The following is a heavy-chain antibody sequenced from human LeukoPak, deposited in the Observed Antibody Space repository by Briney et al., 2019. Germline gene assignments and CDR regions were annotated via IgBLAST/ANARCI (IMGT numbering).Heavy chain of an antibody. CDR3: ARGGYCRGSACYGN. D-gene: IGHD2-15*01. CDR2: FYSGGAT. CDR1: GFTVSHNY. V-gene: IGHV3-53*01. Sequence: GGSLRLSCAVSGFTVSHNYMSWIRQAPGKGRQWVAAFYSGGATNYADSVKDRFTLSTDNSKNTLFLQMNSLREDDTAVYYCARGGYCRGSACYGNWGQGTLVIVSS. J-gene: IGHJ4*02.